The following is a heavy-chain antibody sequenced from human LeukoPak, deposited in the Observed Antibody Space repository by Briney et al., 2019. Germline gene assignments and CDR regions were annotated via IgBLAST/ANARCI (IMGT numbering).Heavy chain of an antibody. D-gene: IGHD6-13*01. Sequence: EASVKVSCKASGYTFTSYGISWVRQAPGQGLEWMGWISAYNGNTNYAQKLQGRVTMTTGTSTSTAYMELRSLRSDDTAVYYCARDRGIAAAGTYYYYYYGMDVWGQGTTVTVSS. J-gene: IGHJ6*02. CDR3: ARDRGIAAAGTYYYYYYGMDV. CDR2: ISAYNGNT. CDR1: GYTFTSYG. V-gene: IGHV1-18*01.